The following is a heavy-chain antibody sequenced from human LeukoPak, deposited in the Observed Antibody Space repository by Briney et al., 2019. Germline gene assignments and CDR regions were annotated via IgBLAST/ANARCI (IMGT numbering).Heavy chain of an antibody. V-gene: IGHV3-23*01. CDR3: ARVAWPDSFDI. J-gene: IGHJ3*02. CDR2: VSSSSDNT. Sequence: PGGSLRLSCAASGFTFSSYAMGWVRQAPGKGLEWVSTVSSSSDNTYYADSVKGRFTVSRDNSKNTLFLQMNILRADDTAVYYCARVAWPDSFDIWGQGTMVTVSS. D-gene: IGHD5-24*01. CDR1: GFTFSSYA.